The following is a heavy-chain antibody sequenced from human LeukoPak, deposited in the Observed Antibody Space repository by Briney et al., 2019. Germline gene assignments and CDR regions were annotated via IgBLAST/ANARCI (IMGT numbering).Heavy chain of an antibody. CDR3: ARLQVTTPGY. V-gene: IGHV3-21*01. J-gene: IGHJ4*02. CDR1: GFTFSSYA. CDR2: ISSSSSYI. Sequence: GGSLRLSSAASGFTFSSYAMNWVRQAPGKGLEWVSSISSSSSYIYYADSVKGRFTISRDNAKNSLYLQMNSLRAEDTAVYYCARLQVTTPGYWGQGTLVTVSS. D-gene: IGHD4-11*01.